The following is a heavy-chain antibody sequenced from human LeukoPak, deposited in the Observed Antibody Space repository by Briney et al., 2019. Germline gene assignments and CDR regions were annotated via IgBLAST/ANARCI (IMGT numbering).Heavy chain of an antibody. CDR1: GVTFSSDW. V-gene: IGHV3-7*03. CDR3: ARDWGMTTGYDY. J-gene: IGHJ4*02. CDR2: IKQDGSEK. D-gene: IGHD4-17*01. Sequence: GGCLRLSCAESGVTFSSDWMSWGREAPGKGGGRVAKIKQDGSEKYYVDSVKGRFTISRDNAKNSLYLQMNSLRAEDTAVYYCARDWGMTTGYDYCGQGTLVTVSS.